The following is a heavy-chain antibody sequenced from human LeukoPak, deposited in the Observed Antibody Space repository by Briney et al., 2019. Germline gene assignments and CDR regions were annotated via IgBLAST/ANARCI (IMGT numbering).Heavy chain of an antibody. CDR2: INPGGGST. CDR3: ARPHKIAVAGTRSAFDI. Sequence: GASVNVSCKASGYTFTGYYMHWVRQAPGQGLEWMGIINPGGGSTSYAQKFQGRVTMTRDMSTSTVYMELSSLRSEDTAVYYCARPHKIAVAGTRSAFDIWGQGTMVTVSS. CDR1: GYTFTGYY. J-gene: IGHJ3*02. V-gene: IGHV1-46*01. D-gene: IGHD6-19*01.